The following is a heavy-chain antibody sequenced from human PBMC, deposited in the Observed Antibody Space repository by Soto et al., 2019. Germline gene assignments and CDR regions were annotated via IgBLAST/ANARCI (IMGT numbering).Heavy chain of an antibody. V-gene: IGHV3-30*18. J-gene: IGHJ4*02. D-gene: IGHD3-10*01. CDR1: GFTFSSYG. CDR3: AKAFITMVRVDYFDS. Sequence: QVQQLDSGGGVGQPGRSLRLSCAASGFTFSSYGMHWVRQAPGKGLEWVAVISYDGSNKYYADSVQGRFTVSRDNSKNTLYLQMDRLRDEDTAVYYCAKAFITMVRVDYFDSWGQGTLVTVSS. CDR2: ISYDGSNK.